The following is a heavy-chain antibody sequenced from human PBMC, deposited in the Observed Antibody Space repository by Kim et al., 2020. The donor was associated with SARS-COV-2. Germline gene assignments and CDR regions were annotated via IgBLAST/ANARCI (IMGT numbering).Heavy chain of an antibody. D-gene: IGHD1-7*01. J-gene: IGHJ3*02. Sequence: SETLSLTCTVSGGSISSSSYYWGWIRQPPGKGLEWIGSIYYSGSTYYNPSLKRRVTISVDTSKNQFSLKLSSVTAADTAVYYCASPITGTQPDAFDIWGQGTMVTVSS. CDR2: IYYSGST. CDR1: GGSISSSSYY. CDR3: ASPITGTQPDAFDI. V-gene: IGHV4-39*01.